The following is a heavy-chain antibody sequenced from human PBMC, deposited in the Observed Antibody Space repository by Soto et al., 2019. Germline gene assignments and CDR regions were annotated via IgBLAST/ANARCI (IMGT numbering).Heavy chain of an antibody. Sequence: SETLSLTCTVSGGSISSGGYYWSWIRQHPGKGLEWIGYIYYSGSTYYNTSLKSRITISVDTSKNQFSLKLSTVTAADTAVYYCARGLTSSGYDPNYYYYMDVWGKGTTVTVSS. J-gene: IGHJ6*03. V-gene: IGHV4-31*03. CDR1: GGSISSGGYY. D-gene: IGHD5-12*01. CDR3: ARGLTSSGYDPNYYYYMDV. CDR2: IYYSGST.